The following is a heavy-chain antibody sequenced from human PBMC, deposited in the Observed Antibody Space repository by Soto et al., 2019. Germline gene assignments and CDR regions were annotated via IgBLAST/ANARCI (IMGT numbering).Heavy chain of an antibody. D-gene: IGHD2-2*01. Sequence: SETLSLTCAVYGGSFSGYYWSWIRQPPGKGLEWIGEINHSGSTNYNPSLKSRVTISVDTSKNQFSLKLSSVTAADTAVYYCARGVPRIVVVPAAISATWFDYWGQGTLVTVSS. J-gene: IGHJ4*02. CDR1: GGSFSGYY. V-gene: IGHV4-34*01. CDR3: ARGVPRIVVVPAAISATWFDY. CDR2: INHSGST.